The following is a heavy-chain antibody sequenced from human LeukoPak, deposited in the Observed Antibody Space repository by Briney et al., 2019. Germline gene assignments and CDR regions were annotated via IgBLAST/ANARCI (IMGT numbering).Heavy chain of an antibody. CDR3: ARGLRAYYYDSSGRAVFDY. J-gene: IGHJ4*02. V-gene: IGHV3-33*01. CDR2: IWYDGSNK. Sequence: GGSLRLYCAASGFTFSSYGMHWVRQALGKGLEWVAVIWYDGSNKYYADSVKGRFTISRDNSKNTLYLQMNSLKAEDTAAYYCARGLRAYYYDSSGRAVFDYWGQGTLVTVSS. CDR1: GFTFSSYG. D-gene: IGHD3-22*01.